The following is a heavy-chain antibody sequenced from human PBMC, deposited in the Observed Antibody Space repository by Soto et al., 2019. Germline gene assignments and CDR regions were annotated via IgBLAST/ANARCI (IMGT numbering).Heavy chain of an antibody. Sequence: PGGSLRLSCAASGFTFSPFWMHWVRQAPGKGLEWVSHMNSDGSTTLYADSVKGRFTISRDNSMNTLYLQMNTLRAEDTAIYYCAKVSSSWYAGFFDLWGQGTLVTVSS. J-gene: IGHJ4*02. V-gene: IGHV3-74*01. CDR3: AKVSSSWYAGFFDL. CDR1: GFTFSPFW. D-gene: IGHD6-13*01. CDR2: MNSDGSTT.